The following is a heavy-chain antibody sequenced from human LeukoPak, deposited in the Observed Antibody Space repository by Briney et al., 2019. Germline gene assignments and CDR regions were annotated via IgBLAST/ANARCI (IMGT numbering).Heavy chain of an antibody. Sequence: SETLSLTCTVSGGSVSSGSYYWSWIRQPPGKGLEWIGYIYYSGTTYYNPSLRSRVTISVDTSKNQFSLKLNSVTAADTAVYYCARKRYDDPYFFDYWGRGTLVTVSS. V-gene: IGHV4-30-4*08. CDR1: GGSVSSGSYY. CDR2: IYYSGTT. CDR3: ARKRYDDPYFFDY. J-gene: IGHJ4*02. D-gene: IGHD3-22*01.